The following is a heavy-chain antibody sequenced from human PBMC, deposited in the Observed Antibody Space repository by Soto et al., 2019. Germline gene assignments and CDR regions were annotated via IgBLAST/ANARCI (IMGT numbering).Heavy chain of an antibody. Sequence: GESLKISCKASGYSFSTYWIGWVRQMPGKGLEWMGFIYPGDSDTRYSPSFQGQVTISVDKSTSTTYLQWSSLKASDTAIYYCARRVQQLVRGWFDPWGQGTQVTVSS. CDR2: IYPGDSDT. CDR3: ARRVQQLVRGWFDP. D-gene: IGHD6-6*01. CDR1: GYSFSTYW. V-gene: IGHV5-51*01. J-gene: IGHJ5*02.